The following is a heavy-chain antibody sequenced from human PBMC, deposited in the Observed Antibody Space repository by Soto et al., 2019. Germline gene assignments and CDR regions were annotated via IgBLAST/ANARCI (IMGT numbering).Heavy chain of an antibody. D-gene: IGHD6-6*01. CDR2: INHSGST. Sequence: QVQLQQWGAGLLKPSETLSLTCAVYGGSFSGYYWSWIRQPPGKGLEWIGEINHSGSTNYNPSLKSRVTISVDTSKNQFSLKLSSVTAADTAVYYCARGRGIAARLSWFDPWGQGTLVTGSS. CDR1: GGSFSGYY. V-gene: IGHV4-34*01. CDR3: ARGRGIAARLSWFDP. J-gene: IGHJ5*02.